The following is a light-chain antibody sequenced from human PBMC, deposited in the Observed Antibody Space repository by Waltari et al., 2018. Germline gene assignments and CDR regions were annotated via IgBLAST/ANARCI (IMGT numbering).Light chain of an antibody. Sequence: QSVLTQPPSLSGAPGQGVTISCTGSSSNIGAGYDVSWYQQLPGTAPKLLIHGNAIRPSGVPDRFSGSKSGTSASLAITGLQAEDEGDFYCQAYDTILSGSVFGGGTKVTVL. CDR3: QAYDTILSGSV. CDR2: GNA. CDR1: SSNIGAGYD. J-gene: IGLJ3*02. V-gene: IGLV1-40*01.